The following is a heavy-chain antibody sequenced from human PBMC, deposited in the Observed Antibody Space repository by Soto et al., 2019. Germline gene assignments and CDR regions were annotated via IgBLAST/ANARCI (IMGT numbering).Heavy chain of an antibody. D-gene: IGHD5-12*01. Sequence: SETLSLTCTVSGGSISSYYWSWIRQPPGKGLEWIGYIYYSGSTNYNPSLKSRVTISVDTSKNQFSLKLSSVTAADTAVYYCAGSGYDFHYYGMDVWGQGTTVTVSS. J-gene: IGHJ6*02. CDR3: AGSGYDFHYYGMDV. CDR1: GGSISSYY. CDR2: IYYSGST. V-gene: IGHV4-59*01.